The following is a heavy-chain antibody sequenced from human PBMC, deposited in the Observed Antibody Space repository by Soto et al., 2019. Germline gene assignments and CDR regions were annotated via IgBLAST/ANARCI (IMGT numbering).Heavy chain of an antibody. D-gene: IGHD2-21*02. Sequence: PGGSLRLSCAASGFTLSNYAVHWVRQAPGKGLQWVAVISYDGSNKYYADSVKGRFAISRDKYKNTLYLQMSSLRAEDTAVYYCARDLSYCGGDCYYYYYGMDVWGQGTTVTVSS. CDR3: ARDLSYCGGDCYYYYYGMDV. CDR2: ISYDGSNK. V-gene: IGHV3-30*09. CDR1: GFTLSNYA. J-gene: IGHJ6*02.